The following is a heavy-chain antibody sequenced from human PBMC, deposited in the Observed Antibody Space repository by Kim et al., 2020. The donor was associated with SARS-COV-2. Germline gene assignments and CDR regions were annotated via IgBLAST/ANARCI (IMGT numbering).Heavy chain of an antibody. D-gene: IGHD3-10*01. CDR3: ARLYYYGSGAGMDV. J-gene: IGHJ6*02. Sequence: TDRFTSSRDNSKNKLDLDMNSLRAEDTAVYYCARLYYYGSGAGMDVWGQGTTVTVSS. V-gene: IGHV3-30*07.